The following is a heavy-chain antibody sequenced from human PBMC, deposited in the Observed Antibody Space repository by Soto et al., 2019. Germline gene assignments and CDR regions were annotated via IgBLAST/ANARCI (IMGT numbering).Heavy chain of an antibody. D-gene: IGHD2-21*02. V-gene: IGHV3-23*01. CDR1: GLTFSSYA. Sequence: PCCSTKLSRAASGLTFSSYAMSWVRQTPGKGLEWVSAISGSGGSTYYADSVKGRFTISRDNSKNTLYLQMNSLRAEDTAVYYCAKTYGGNSGWFDPWGQGTLVTVYS. CDR3: AKTYGGNSGWFDP. CDR2: ISGSGGST. J-gene: IGHJ5*02.